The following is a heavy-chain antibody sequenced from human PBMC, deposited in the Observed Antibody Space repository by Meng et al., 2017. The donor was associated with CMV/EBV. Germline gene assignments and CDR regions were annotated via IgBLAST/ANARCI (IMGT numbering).Heavy chain of an antibody. CDR3: AREGGELNRNWFDP. D-gene: IGHD2-15*01. V-gene: IGHV4-34*01. CDR2: INNKAST. CDR1: GDSFSNYF. Sequence: GSLRLSCAVYGDSFSNYFWNWVRQPPGKGLEWIGEINNKASTNYNPSLKSRVTMSVDTSKNQFSLKLTSVTAADTAVYYCAREGGELNRNWFDPWGQGTLVTVSS. J-gene: IGHJ5*02.